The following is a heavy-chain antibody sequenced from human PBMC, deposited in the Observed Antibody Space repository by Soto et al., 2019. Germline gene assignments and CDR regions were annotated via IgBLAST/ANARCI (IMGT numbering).Heavy chain of an antibody. Sequence: PGGSLRLSCAASGFSFSSLAMSWVRQAPGKGLEWVSYISGRVVDTLYADSVKGRFTISRDNSRNTLYLQVNSLRAEDTAVYYCATDKTDVTLFDYWGQGTLVTVSS. CDR3: ATDKTDVTLFDY. CDR2: ISGRVVDT. J-gene: IGHJ4*02. V-gene: IGHV3-23*01. D-gene: IGHD2-21*02. CDR1: GFSFSSLA.